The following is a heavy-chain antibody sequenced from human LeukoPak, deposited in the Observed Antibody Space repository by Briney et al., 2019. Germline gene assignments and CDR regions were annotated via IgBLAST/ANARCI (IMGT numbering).Heavy chain of an antibody. V-gene: IGHV3-23*01. CDR3: AKDDSAAGEGWFDP. Sequence: GGSLRLSCAASGFAFSSYAMSWVRQAPGKGLEWVSAISGSGGSTYYADSVKGRFTISRDNSKNTLYLQMNSLRAEDTAVYYCAKDDSAAGEGWFDPWGQGTLVTVSS. CDR2: ISGSGGST. CDR1: GFAFSSYA. D-gene: IGHD6-13*01. J-gene: IGHJ5*02.